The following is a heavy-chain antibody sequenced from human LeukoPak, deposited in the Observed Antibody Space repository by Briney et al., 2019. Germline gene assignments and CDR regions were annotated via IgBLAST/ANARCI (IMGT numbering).Heavy chain of an antibody. J-gene: IGHJ4*02. CDR2: ISGSGGST. CDR3: AKGMGGFDY. Sequence: GGSLRLSCAASGFTFSTYAMSWVRQAPWKGLEWVSAISGSGGSTYYADSVKGRFTISRDNSKNTLYLQMNSLSAEDTAIYYCAKGMGGFDYWGQGTVVTVSS. D-gene: IGHD1-26*01. V-gene: IGHV3-23*01. CDR1: GFTFSTYA.